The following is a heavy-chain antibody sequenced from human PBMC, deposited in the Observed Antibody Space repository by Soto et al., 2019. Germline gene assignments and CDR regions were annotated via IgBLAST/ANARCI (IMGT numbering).Heavy chain of an antibody. CDR3: ARDRHIAARTVGGFDP. Sequence: QVQLQESGPGLVKPSETLSLTCTVSGGSISSYYWSWIRQPPGKGLEWIGYIYYSGSTNYNPSLKIHVTISVDTSKNQFSLKLSSVTAADTAVYYCARDRHIAARTVGGFDPWGQGTLVTVSS. V-gene: IGHV4-59*01. J-gene: IGHJ5*02. CDR2: IYYSGST. D-gene: IGHD6-6*01. CDR1: GGSISSYY.